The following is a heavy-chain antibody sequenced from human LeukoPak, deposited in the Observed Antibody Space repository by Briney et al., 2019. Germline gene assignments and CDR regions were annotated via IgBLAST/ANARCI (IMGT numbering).Heavy chain of an antibody. V-gene: IGHV3-21*01. J-gene: IGHJ4*02. CDR3: ARDCSGGSCYSAFDY. CDR2: ISSSSSYI. D-gene: IGHD2-15*01. Sequence: GGSLRLSCAASGFTFSSYSMNWVRQAPGKGLEWVSSISSSSSYIYYADSVKGRFTISRDNAKNSLYLQMNSLRAEDTAVYYCARDCSGGSCYSAFDYWGQGTLVTVSS. CDR1: GFTFSSYS.